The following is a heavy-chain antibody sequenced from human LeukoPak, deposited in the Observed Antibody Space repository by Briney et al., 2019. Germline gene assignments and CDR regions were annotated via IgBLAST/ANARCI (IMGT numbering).Heavy chain of an antibody. D-gene: IGHD3-10*01. V-gene: IGHV3-74*01. Sequence: PGGSLRLSCAASGFTFSQYWMHWVRQTPGKGLVWVSRINNDGSGPSYADSVRGRFTISRDNAKNTLYLQMNSLRAEDTAGYYCAKEVMGGSAPWGQGTLVTVSS. CDR2: INNDGSGP. CDR1: GFTFSQYW. J-gene: IGHJ5*02. CDR3: AKEVMGGSAP.